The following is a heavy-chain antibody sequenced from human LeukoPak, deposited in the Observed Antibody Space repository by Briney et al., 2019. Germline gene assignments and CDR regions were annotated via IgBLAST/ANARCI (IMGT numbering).Heavy chain of an antibody. V-gene: IGHV4-30-2*01. Sequence: MSSETLSLTCAVSGGSISSGGYSWSWIRQPPGKGLEWIGYIYHSGSTYYNPSLKSRVTISVDRSKNQFSLKLSSVTAADTAVYYCASSVTMTPLRWYYFDYWGQGTLVTVSS. J-gene: IGHJ4*02. CDR3: ASSVTMTPLRWYYFDY. CDR1: GGSISSGGYS. D-gene: IGHD3-22*01. CDR2: IYHSGST.